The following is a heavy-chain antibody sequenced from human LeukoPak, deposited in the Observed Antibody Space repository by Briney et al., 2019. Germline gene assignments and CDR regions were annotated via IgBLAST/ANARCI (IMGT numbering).Heavy chain of an antibody. CDR3: ARGRGYSYGSPLDY. V-gene: IGHV4-59*11. D-gene: IGHD5-18*01. CDR1: RGSISSLY. Sequence: PSETLSLTCTVSRGSISSLYWSWIRRPPGKGLEWIGNIYYTGSTNYNPSLKSRVTISVDTSKNQFSLKLSSVTAADTAVYYCARGRGYSYGSPLDYWGQGSLVTVSS. J-gene: IGHJ4*02. CDR2: IYYTGST.